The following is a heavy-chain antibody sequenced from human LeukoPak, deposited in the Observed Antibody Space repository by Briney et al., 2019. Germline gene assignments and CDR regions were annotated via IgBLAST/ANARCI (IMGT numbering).Heavy chain of an antibody. CDR2: IYYSGST. Sequence: PSETLSLTCTVSGGSISSYYWSWIRQPPGKGLDRIGYIYYSGSTNYSPSLKSRLTISIDTSRNQFSLKLSSVTAADTAVYYCARVKATAGTYFDYWGQGTLVTASS. V-gene: IGHV4-59*01. D-gene: IGHD6-13*01. CDR1: GGSISSYY. J-gene: IGHJ4*02. CDR3: ARVKATAGTYFDY.